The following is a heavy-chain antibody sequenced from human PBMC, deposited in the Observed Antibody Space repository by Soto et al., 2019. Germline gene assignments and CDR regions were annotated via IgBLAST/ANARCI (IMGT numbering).Heavy chain of an antibody. V-gene: IGHV1-18*01. CDR3: ARGVSYDYIWGSYRRLADAFDI. CDR2: ISAYNGNT. Sequence: ASVKVSCKASGYTFTSYGISWVRQAPGQGLEWMGWISAYNGNTNYAQKLQGRVTMTTDTSTSTAYMELRSLRSEDTAVYYCARGVSYDYIWGSYRRLADAFDIWGQGTMVTVSS. CDR1: GYTFTSYG. D-gene: IGHD3-16*02. J-gene: IGHJ3*02.